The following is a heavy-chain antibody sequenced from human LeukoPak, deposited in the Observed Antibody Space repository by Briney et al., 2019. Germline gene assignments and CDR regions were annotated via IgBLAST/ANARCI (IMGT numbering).Heavy chain of an antibody. CDR2: IITYNGNT. CDR1: GYTFTIYG. D-gene: IGHD4-17*01. J-gene: IGHJ6*03. V-gene: IGHV1-18*01. CDR3: AKTTVTSEEYFYYYMDV. Sequence: GSSVTVSFTTSGYTFTIYGLSWVRQAPGQGREWMGCIITYNGNTYYSQKLQGRVTITTDTTTSKAYMEMRSLRSDDTAVYYCAKTTVTSEEYFYYYMDVWGKGTTVTVSS.